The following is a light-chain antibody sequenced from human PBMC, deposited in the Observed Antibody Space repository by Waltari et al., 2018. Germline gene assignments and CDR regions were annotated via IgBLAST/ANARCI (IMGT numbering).Light chain of an antibody. CDR3: QQYNNWLVA. Sequence: EIVMTQSPATLSVSPGERATLSCRARQSVSSNLAWYQQKPGQAPRLLIYGASTRATGIPARFSGSGSGTEFTLTISSLQSEDFAVYYCQQYNNWLVAFGQGTKVEIK. J-gene: IGKJ1*01. V-gene: IGKV3-15*01. CDR2: GAS. CDR1: QSVSSN.